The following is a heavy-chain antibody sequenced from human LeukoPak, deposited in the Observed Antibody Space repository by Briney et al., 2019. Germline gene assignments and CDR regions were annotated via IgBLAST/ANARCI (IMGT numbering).Heavy chain of an antibody. CDR1: GFTFSSYA. Sequence: GGSLRLSCEASGFTFSSYAMSCVREAPGKGLEWVSGIIDSGDITYYANSVKGRFTISRDNSKNTLYLQMNSLRAEDTAVYYCAKLGGQEVYNYYVGVWGKGTTVAVSS. CDR2: IIDSGDIT. CDR3: AKLGGQEVYNYYVGV. D-gene: IGHD3-16*01. V-gene: IGHV3-23*01. J-gene: IGHJ6*03.